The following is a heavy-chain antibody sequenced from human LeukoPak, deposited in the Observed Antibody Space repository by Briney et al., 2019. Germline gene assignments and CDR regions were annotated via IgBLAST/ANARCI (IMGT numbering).Heavy chain of an antibody. CDR1: GGSISNSSYY. V-gene: IGHV4-39*01. D-gene: IGHD3-10*02. CDR2: IFYSGTT. Sequence: SETLSLTCSVSGGSISNSSYYWGWIRQPPGTGLEWIGSIFYSGTTFYNPSLESRVTISVDTSKNQFSLKLSSVTAADTAMYYCASHSSYVSPFRSWGRGPLVTVSP. J-gene: IGHJ5*02. CDR3: ASHSSYVSPFRS.